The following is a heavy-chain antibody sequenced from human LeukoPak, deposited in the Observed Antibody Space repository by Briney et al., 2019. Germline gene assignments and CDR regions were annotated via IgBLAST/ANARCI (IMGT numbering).Heavy chain of an antibody. CDR3: ARGDSSSWFGYYYDSSGSEKFDY. Sequence: SETLSLTCTVSGGSISSSIYYWGWIRQPPGKGLEWIGSIYYSGSTYYNPSLKSRVTISVDTSKNQFSLKLSSVTAADTAVYYCARGDSSSWFGYYYDSSGSEKFDYWGQGTLVTVSS. J-gene: IGHJ4*02. V-gene: IGHV4-39*07. CDR1: GGSISSSIYY. CDR2: IYYSGST. D-gene: IGHD3-22*01.